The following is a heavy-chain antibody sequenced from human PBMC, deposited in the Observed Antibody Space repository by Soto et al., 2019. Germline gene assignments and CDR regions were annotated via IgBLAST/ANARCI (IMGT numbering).Heavy chain of an antibody. D-gene: IGHD2-8*02. CDR3: ARQAGGSGRRVGGMDV. CDR1: GYSFTSYW. V-gene: IGHV5-51*01. CDR2: IYPGDSDT. Sequence: GESLKIACKGSGYSFTSYWIGWVRQMPGKGLEWMGIIYPGDSDTRYSPSFQGQVTISADKSISTAYLQWSSLKASDTAMYYCARQAGGSGRRVGGMDVWGQGTTVTVSS. J-gene: IGHJ6*02.